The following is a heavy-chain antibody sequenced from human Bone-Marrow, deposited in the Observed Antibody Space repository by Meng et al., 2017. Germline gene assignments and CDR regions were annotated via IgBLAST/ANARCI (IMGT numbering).Heavy chain of an antibody. J-gene: IGHJ6*02. CDR3: ARGVAVAGNYYYFYGMDV. Sequence: GGSLRLSCAVSGFTFSRCAMHWVRQAPGKGLEWVAVISYDGRNIYYADSVKGRFTISRDNSKNTLYLQMNSLRPEDTALYYCARGVAVAGNYYYFYGMDVWGQGTTVTVSS. D-gene: IGHD6-19*01. CDR2: ISYDGRNI. V-gene: IGHV3-30*04. CDR1: GFTFSRCA.